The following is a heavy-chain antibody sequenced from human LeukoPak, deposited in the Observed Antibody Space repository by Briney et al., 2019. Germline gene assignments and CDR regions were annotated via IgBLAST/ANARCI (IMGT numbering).Heavy chain of an antibody. D-gene: IGHD3-10*01. CDR1: GSSFTSYW. Sequence: GASLQISCQGSGSSFTSYWISWVRPLPGKGREWMGRIDPSDSYTNYSPSFQGHVTISADKSISTAYLQWSSLKASDTAMYYCARLEGFGEFPDYWGQGTLVTVSS. J-gene: IGHJ4*02. V-gene: IGHV5-10-1*01. CDR3: ARLEGFGEFPDY. CDR2: IDPSDSYT.